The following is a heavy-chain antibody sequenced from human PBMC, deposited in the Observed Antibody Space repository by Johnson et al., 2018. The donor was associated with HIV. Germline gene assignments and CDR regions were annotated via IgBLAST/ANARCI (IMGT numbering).Heavy chain of an antibody. CDR1: GFTFSSYA. CDR2: ISYDGNNK. Sequence: QVQLVESGGGLVQPGGSLRLSCAASGFTFSSYAMHWVRQAPGKGLEWVAVISYDGNNKYYAASVKGRFTVSRDNAKNSLYLQTNSLRADDTAVYYCARGLWLTPDVFDFWGQGTMVTVSS. V-gene: IGHV3-30-3*01. CDR3: ARGLWLTPDVFDF. D-gene: IGHD3-16*01. J-gene: IGHJ3*01.